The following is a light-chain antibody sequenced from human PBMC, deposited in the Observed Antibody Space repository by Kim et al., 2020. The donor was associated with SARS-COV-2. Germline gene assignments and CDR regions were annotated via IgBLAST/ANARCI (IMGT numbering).Light chain of an antibody. Sequence: QRVTISCTGSSSNSGAGYDVHWYQLLPGKAPTLLIYSSNNRPSGVPDRFSGSRSDTSASLAITGLQAEDEADFYCQSYDNSLSGVVFGGGTQLTVL. V-gene: IGLV1-40*01. CDR2: SSN. CDR1: SSNSGAGYD. J-gene: IGLJ3*02. CDR3: QSYDNSLSGVV.